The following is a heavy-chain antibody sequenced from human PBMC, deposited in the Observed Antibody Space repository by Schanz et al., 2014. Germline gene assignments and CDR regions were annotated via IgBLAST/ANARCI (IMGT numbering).Heavy chain of an antibody. CDR3: ARTTNPFNFDSWPYLDY. V-gene: IGHV3-66*01. Sequence: EVQLVESGGGLVQPGGSLRLSRAASGFTVSSNYMSWVRQAPGKGLEWVSFIYGGSTYYTDSVKGRFTISRDNSKNTLYLQMNSLRAEDTAVYYCARTTNPFNFDSWPYLDYWGQGTLVTVSS. D-gene: IGHD3-9*01. CDR2: IYGGST. CDR1: GFTVSSNY. J-gene: IGHJ4*02.